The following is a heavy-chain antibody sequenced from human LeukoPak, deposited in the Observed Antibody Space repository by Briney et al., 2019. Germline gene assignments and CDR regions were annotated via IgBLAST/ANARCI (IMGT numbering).Heavy chain of an antibody. Sequence: PGGSLRLSCAASGSTFSSHTMNWVRQAPGKGLEWVSSISGSSNYIYYADSVKGRFTISRGNAKNSLYLQMNSLRVEDTAVYYCARDESGDNDAFDIWGQGTMVTVSS. CDR3: ARDESGDNDAFDI. CDR1: GSTFSSHT. V-gene: IGHV3-21*01. D-gene: IGHD2-21*01. J-gene: IGHJ3*02. CDR2: ISGSSNYI.